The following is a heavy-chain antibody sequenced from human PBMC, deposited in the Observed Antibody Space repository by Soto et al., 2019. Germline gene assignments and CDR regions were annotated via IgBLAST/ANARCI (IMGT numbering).Heavy chain of an antibody. D-gene: IGHD3-16*01. CDR1: GYIFTGYH. CDR3: ARDSRGTRRLDAIDI. J-gene: IGHJ6*02. Sequence: ASVKVSCKASGYIFTGYHIHWVRQAPGRGLEWMGWINPNSGDTEYAQNFQGRVTMTRDTSFNLVYMEMSGLMSDDTAVYYCARDSRGTRRLDAIDIWGQGTTVTVSS. CDR2: INPNSGDT. V-gene: IGHV1-2*02.